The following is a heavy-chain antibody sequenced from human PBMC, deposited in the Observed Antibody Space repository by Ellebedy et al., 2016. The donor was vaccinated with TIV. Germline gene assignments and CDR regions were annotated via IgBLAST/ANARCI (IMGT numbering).Heavy chain of an antibody. J-gene: IGHJ3*02. CDR1: GFTFSSYW. V-gene: IGHV3-66*01. D-gene: IGHD5-12*01. Sequence: GESLKISCAASGFTFSSYWMSWVRQAPGKGLEWVSVIYSGGSTYYADSVKGRFTISRDNSKNTLYLQMNSLRAEDTAVYYCAGDSGYDEADIWGQGTMVTVSS. CDR3: AGDSGYDEADI. CDR2: IYSGGST.